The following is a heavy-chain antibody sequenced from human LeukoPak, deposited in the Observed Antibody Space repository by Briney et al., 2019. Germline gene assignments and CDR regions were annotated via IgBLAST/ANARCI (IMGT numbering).Heavy chain of an antibody. J-gene: IGHJ4*02. D-gene: IGHD6-19*01. CDR3: AGGRLMAGFFDY. Sequence: SETLSLTCTVSGGSISSYYWGWIRQPPGKGLEWIGYIYYSGSTNYNPSLKSRVTISVATSKNQFSLKLSSVTAADTAVYYCAGGRLMAGFFDYWGQGTLVTVSS. CDR2: IYYSGST. CDR1: GGSISSYY. V-gene: IGHV4-59*01.